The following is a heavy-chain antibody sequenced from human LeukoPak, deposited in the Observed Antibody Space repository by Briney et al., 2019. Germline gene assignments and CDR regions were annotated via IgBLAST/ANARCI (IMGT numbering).Heavy chain of an antibody. CDR3: ARLVVVTAQDYFDY. CDR2: ISYSGST. V-gene: IGHV4-31*03. J-gene: IGHJ4*02. CDR1: GASISSGGYY. Sequence: SQTLSLACTVSGASISSGGYYWSWIRQHPGKGLEWIGYISYSGSTDYNPSLKSRVTISADASKTQFSLKLSSVTAADTAIFYCARLVVVTAQDYFDYWGQGTLVTVST. D-gene: IGHD2-21*02.